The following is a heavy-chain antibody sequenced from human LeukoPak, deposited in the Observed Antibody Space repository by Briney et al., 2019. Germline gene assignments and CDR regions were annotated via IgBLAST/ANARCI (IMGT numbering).Heavy chain of an antibody. CDR3: ARAATAAVNY. J-gene: IGHJ4*02. D-gene: IGHD2-2*01. V-gene: IGHV4-59*08. Sequence: SETLSLTCTVSGGSISSYYWSWIRQPPGKGLEWIGYIYYSGSTNYNPSLKSRVTISVDTSKNQFSLKLSSVTAADTAVYYCARAATAAVNYWGQGTLVTVSS. CDR1: GGSISSYY. CDR2: IYYSGST.